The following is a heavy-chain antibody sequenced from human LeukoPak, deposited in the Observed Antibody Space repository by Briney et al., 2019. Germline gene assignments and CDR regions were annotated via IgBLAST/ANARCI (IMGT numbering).Heavy chain of an antibody. CDR3: ARMEGHWFDP. J-gene: IGHJ5*02. CDR2: IKADGSDK. CDR1: GFTFSDYF. D-gene: IGHD3-3*01. V-gene: IGHV3-7*01. Sequence: GGSLRLSCATSGFTFSDYFMTWVRQAPGKGLEWVADIKADGSDKYYVDSVKGRFSILRDDAKNSLYLQMNSLRAEDTAVYYCARMEGHWFDPWGQGTLVTVSS.